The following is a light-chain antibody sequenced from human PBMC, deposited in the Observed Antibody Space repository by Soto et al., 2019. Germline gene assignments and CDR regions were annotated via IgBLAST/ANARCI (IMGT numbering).Light chain of an antibody. CDR2: EVN. V-gene: IGLV2-14*01. J-gene: IGLJ6*01. CDR3: ASFRSGTILV. Sequence: QLVLTQPASVSGSPGQSVTISCTGPRSDIGDSNFISWYQHSPGKAPRLLIYEVNNRPSGVSRRFSGSKAGNTASLTISGLLDDDEADYFCASFRSGTILVFGSGTQLTVL. CDR1: RSDIGDSNF.